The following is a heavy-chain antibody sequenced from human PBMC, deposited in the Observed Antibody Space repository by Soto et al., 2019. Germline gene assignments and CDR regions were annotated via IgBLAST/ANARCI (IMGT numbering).Heavy chain of an antibody. CDR1: GGSISSYY. Sequence: QVQLQESGPGLVKPSETLSLTCTVSGGSISSYYRSWILQPPGKGLECIAYIYYTGNTNYNPSLKSRVTLSADTSKNQCSLKLNSVTAADTAMYYCARVDSSGSYFDYWGQGTLVTVSS. D-gene: IGHD3-22*01. CDR3: ARVDSSGSYFDY. V-gene: IGHV4-59*01. J-gene: IGHJ4*02. CDR2: IYYTGNT.